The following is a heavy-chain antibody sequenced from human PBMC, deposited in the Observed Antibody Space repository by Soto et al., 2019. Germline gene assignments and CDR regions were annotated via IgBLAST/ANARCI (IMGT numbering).Heavy chain of an antibody. Sequence: QVQLQESGPGLVRPSETLSLTCTVSGGSISNFYWSWIRQPPGKGLEWIGYVYYTGSTSYNPSLKRRVTFSADSSRGQFSLRLNSVTAADTAVSYCARTVLGPDLLADSFVDYYYYMDVWGQGTTVTVSS. CDR3: ARTVLGPDLLADSFVDYYYYMDV. CDR2: VYYTGST. J-gene: IGHJ6*03. V-gene: IGHV4-59*08. D-gene: IGHD3-9*01. CDR1: GGSISNFY.